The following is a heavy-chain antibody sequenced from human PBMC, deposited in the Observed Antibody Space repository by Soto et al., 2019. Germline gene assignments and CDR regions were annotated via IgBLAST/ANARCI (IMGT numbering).Heavy chain of an antibody. CDR3: AKDRTVVVVVVAATETSNAFDI. CDR2: ISGSGGST. V-gene: IGHV3-23*01. Sequence: WASLRLSCAPSGFTFSSYPMSWVRQAPGKGRDWVSAISGSGGSTYYADSVKGRFTISRDNSKNTLYLQMNSLRAEDTAVYYCAKDRTVVVVVVAATETSNAFDIWGQGTMVTVSS. CDR1: GFTFSSYP. J-gene: IGHJ3*02. D-gene: IGHD2-15*01.